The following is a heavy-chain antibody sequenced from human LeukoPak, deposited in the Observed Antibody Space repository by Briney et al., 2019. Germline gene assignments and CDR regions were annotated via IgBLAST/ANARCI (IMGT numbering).Heavy chain of an antibody. CDR2: IYYRGST. V-gene: IGHV4-39*02. CDR3: ARDYGDYQFDH. Sequence: PSETLSLTCTVSGGSISSSSYYWGWIRQPPGKGLEWIGNIYYRGSTYYKPSLKSRATISVDTSKNQFSLKLSSVSAADTAVYYCARDYGDYQFDHWGQGTLVTVSS. CDR1: GGSISSSSYY. D-gene: IGHD4-17*01. J-gene: IGHJ4*02.